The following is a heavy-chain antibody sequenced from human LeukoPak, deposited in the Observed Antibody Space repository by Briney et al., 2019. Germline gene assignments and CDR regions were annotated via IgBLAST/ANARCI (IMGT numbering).Heavy chain of an antibody. Sequence: GGSLRLSCAASGFTVSSNYMSWVRQAPGKGLEWVSVIYSGGSTYYADSVKSRFTISRDNSKNTLYLQMNSLRAEDTAVYYCARVSTLADAFDIWGQGTMVTVSS. CDR2: IYSGGST. CDR1: GFTVSSNY. V-gene: IGHV3-53*01. CDR3: ARVSTLADAFDI. D-gene: IGHD6-13*01. J-gene: IGHJ3*02.